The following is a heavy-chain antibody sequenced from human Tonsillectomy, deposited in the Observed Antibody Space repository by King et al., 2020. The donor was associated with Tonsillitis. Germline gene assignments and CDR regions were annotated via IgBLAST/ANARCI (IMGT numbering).Heavy chain of an antibody. Sequence: VQLVESGGGLVKPGGSLRLSCAASGFTFSDYYMSWIRQAPGKGLEWVSYISSSSSYTNYADSVKGRFTISRDNAKNSLYLQMNSLRAEDPAVYYCAREYGDYGAAGDYWGQGTLVTVSS. V-gene: IGHV3-11*06. CDR1: GFTFSDYY. J-gene: IGHJ4*02. CDR2: ISSSSSYT. D-gene: IGHD4-17*01. CDR3: AREYGDYGAAGDY.